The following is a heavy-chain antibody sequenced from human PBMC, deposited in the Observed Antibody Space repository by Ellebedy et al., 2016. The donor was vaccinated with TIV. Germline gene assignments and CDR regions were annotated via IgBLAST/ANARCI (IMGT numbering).Heavy chain of an antibody. Sequence: AASVKVSCKPSGYVFDSFFLAWVRQAPGQGLEWMGWINPVSGATHYAQSLQGRLTMTRDTSTSTVYMELSSLSSEDTALYYCARAPLSGVFYGMDVWGQGTTVTVSS. CDR3: ARAPLSGVFYGMDV. J-gene: IGHJ6*02. D-gene: IGHD3-16*02. CDR1: GYVFDSFF. CDR2: INPVSGAT. V-gene: IGHV1-2*02.